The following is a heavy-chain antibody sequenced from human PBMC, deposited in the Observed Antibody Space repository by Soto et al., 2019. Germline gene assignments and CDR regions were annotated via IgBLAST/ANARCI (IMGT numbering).Heavy chain of an antibody. CDR2: ISAYNGNT. CDR3: AREAIVAGATTGMEV. Sequence: TPVKGSCKAPGYTFTSYGISWVRQAPGQGLEWVGWISAYNGNTTYAQKFQGRVTMTTDTSTSTVYMELSRLRSDDTAVYYCAREAIVAGATTGMEVWGQGTTVTVSS. J-gene: IGHJ6*02. V-gene: IGHV1-18*04. CDR1: GYTFTSYG. D-gene: IGHD1-26*01.